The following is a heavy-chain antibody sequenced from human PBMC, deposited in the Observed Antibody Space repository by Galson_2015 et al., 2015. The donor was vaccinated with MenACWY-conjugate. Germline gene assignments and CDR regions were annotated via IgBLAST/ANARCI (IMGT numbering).Heavy chain of an antibody. D-gene: IGHD6-19*01. J-gene: IGHJ4*02. CDR1: GFTFSSYA. Sequence: SLRLSCAASGFTFSSYAMTWVRQAPGKGLEWVSAISGSGGSTNYANSVKGRFTISRDNSKNTLYLQMNSLRAEDTAVYYCARWVAVKMIEYCGQGTLVTVSS. CDR3: ARWVAVKMIEY. V-gene: IGHV3-23*01. CDR2: ISGSGGST.